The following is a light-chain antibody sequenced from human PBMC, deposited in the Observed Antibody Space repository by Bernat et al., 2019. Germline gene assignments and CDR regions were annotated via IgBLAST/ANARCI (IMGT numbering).Light chain of an antibody. V-gene: IGLV10-54*04. CDR1: SNNVGYQG. Sequence: QAGLTQPPSVSKALRQTATLTCTWNSNNVGYQGAVWLQQHQGHPPKLLSYRNTNRPSGIAERFSASRSGNTASLTITGLQPEDEADYYCYAWDSSLNAVVFGGGTKLTVL. CDR2: RNT. CDR3: YAWDSSLNAVV. J-gene: IGLJ3*02.